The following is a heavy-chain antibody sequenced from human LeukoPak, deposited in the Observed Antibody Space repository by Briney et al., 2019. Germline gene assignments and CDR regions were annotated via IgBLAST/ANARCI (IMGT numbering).Heavy chain of an antibody. D-gene: IGHD2-2*01. CDR2: ISSSSSTI. CDR1: GFTFSSYS. CDR3: ARDRDYCSSTSCYSDAFDI. Sequence: PPGGSLRLSCAASGFTFSSYSMNWVRQAPGKGLEWVSYISSSSSTIYYADSVKGRFTISRDNAKNSLYLQMNSLRDEDTAVYCCARDRDYCSSTSCYSDAFDIWGQGTMVTVSS. V-gene: IGHV3-48*02. J-gene: IGHJ3*02.